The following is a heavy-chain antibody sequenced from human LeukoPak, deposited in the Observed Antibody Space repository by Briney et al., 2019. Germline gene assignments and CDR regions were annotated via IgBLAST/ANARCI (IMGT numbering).Heavy chain of an antibody. J-gene: IGHJ4*02. D-gene: IGHD5-24*01. CDR3: ARVRGYRDGYNHPFDY. CDR2: IYYSGST. CDR1: GGSIRSYD. V-gene: IGHV4-59*01. Sequence: PSETLSLTCTVSGGSIRSYDGSWSRQPPGKGLEWIGYIYYSGSTNYNPSLKSRVTISVDTSKNQFSLKLSSVTAADTAVYYCARVRGYRDGYNHPFDYWGQGTLVTVSS.